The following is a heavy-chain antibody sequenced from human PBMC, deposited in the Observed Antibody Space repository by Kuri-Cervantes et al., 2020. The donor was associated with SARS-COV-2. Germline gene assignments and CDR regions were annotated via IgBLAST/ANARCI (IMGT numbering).Heavy chain of an antibody. J-gene: IGHJ4*02. Sequence: SETLSLTCTVSGGSISGHYWSWIRQPPGKGLEWIGYIYNSGSTNYNPSLKSRVTISVDTSKNQFSLKLSSVTAADTAVYYCARGANYYDSSGYYYWGQGTLVTVSS. CDR3: ARGANYYDSSGYYY. CDR2: IYNSGST. CDR1: GGSISGHY. D-gene: IGHD3-22*01. V-gene: IGHV4-59*11.